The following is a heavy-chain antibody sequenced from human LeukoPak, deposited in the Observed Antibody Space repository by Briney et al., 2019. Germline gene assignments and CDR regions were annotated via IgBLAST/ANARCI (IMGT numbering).Heavy chain of an antibody. D-gene: IGHD3-10*01. CDR2: IYTSGST. CDR1: GGSISSGSYY. CDR3: ARLYGSGSYYHWFDP. Sequence: SETLSPTCTVSGGSISSGSYYWSWIRQPAGKGLEWIGRIYTSGSTNYNPSLKSRVTISVDTSKNQFSLKLSSVTAADTAVYYCARLYGSGSYYHWFDPWGQGTLVTVSS. J-gene: IGHJ5*02. V-gene: IGHV4-61*02.